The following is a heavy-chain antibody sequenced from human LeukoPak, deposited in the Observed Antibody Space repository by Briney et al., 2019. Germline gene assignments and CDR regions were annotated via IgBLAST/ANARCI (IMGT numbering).Heavy chain of an antibody. CDR3: ARSLLDTAMVTGWFDP. CDR2: IIPILGIA. Sequence: SVKVSCKASGGTFSSYAISWVRQAPGEGLEWMGRIIPILGIANYAQKFQGRVTITADKSTSTAYMELSSLRSEDTAVYYCARSLLDTAMVTGWFDPWGQGTLVAVSS. V-gene: IGHV1-69*04. D-gene: IGHD5-18*01. J-gene: IGHJ5*02. CDR1: GGTFSSYA.